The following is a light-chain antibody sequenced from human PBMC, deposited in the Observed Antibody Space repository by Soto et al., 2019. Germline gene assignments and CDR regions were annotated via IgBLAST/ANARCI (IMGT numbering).Light chain of an antibody. J-gene: IGKJ4*01. CDR3: QQANSFPQLT. CDR2: DAS. V-gene: IGKV1-12*01. Sequence: DIQMTQSPSTLSASVGDRVTITFLASQSISSWLAWYQQKPGKAPKLLIYDASSLQSGVPSRFSGSGSGTDFTLTISSLQPEDFATYYCQQANSFPQLTFGGGTKVDIK. CDR1: QSISSW.